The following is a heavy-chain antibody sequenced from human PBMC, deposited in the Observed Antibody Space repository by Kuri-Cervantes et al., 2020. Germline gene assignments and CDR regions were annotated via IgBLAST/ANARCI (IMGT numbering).Heavy chain of an antibody. V-gene: IGHV3-23*01. CDR2: ISGSGGST. CDR1: GFTFSSYA. CDR3: ARSRIVVVPAATRDAFDI. Sequence: GGSLRLSCAASGFTFSSYAMSWVRQAPGKGLEWVSAISGSGGSTYYADSVKGRFTISRDNSKNTLYLQMNSLRAEDTAVYYCARSRIVVVPAATRDAFDIWGQGTMVTVSS. D-gene: IGHD2-2*01. J-gene: IGHJ3*02.